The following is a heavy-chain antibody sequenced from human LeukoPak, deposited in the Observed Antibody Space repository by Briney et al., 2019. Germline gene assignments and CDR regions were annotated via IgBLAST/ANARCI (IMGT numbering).Heavy chain of an antibody. CDR1: GFTFDDYA. Sequence: PGGSLRLSCAASGFTFDDYAMHWVRQAPGKGLEWVSGISWNSGSIGHADSVEGRFTISRDNAKNSLYLQMNSLRAEDTALYYCAKDQVPWGDYYGSGSYYDYWGQGTLVTVSS. CDR2: ISWNSGSI. D-gene: IGHD3-10*01. V-gene: IGHV3-9*01. CDR3: AKDQVPWGDYYGSGSYYDY. J-gene: IGHJ4*02.